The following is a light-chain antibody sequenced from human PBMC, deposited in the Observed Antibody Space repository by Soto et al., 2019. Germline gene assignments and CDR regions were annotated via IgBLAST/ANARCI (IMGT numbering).Light chain of an antibody. CDR3: NSYTSSSTYV. CDR1: SSDVGSYNR. Sequence: QSALTQPPSVSGSPGQSVTISCTANSSDVGSYNRVSWYQQPPGTAPKLMIYEVNNRPSGVPDRFSGSKSGNTASLTISGLQAEDEADYYCNSYTSSSTYVFGTGTKLTVL. V-gene: IGLV2-18*02. J-gene: IGLJ1*01. CDR2: EVN.